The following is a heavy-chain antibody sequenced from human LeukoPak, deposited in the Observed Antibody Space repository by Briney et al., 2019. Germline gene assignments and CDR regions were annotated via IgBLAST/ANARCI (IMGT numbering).Heavy chain of an antibody. CDR1: GGSFNGYY. D-gene: IGHD3-22*01. CDR3: ASSGFYYDSSGYYYDDAFDI. V-gene: IGHV4-59*08. Sequence: SETLSLTCAVYGGSFNGYYWSWIRQPPGKGLEWLGYIYYSGSTNYNPSLKSRVTISVDTSKNQFSLKLSYVTAADTAVYYCASSGFYYDSSGYYYDDAFDIWGQGTMVTVSS. J-gene: IGHJ3*02. CDR2: IYYSGST.